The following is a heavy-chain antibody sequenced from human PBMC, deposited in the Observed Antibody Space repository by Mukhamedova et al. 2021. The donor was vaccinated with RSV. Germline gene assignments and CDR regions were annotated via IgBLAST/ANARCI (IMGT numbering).Heavy chain of an antibody. J-gene: IGHJ6*02. V-gene: IGHV3-13*01. Sequence: YPGSVTGRFTISRENAKNSLYLQMNSLRAGDTAVYYCARAIQLWPRYYYYGMDVWGQGTTVTVSS. D-gene: IGHD5-18*01. CDR3: ARAIQLWPRYYYYGMDV.